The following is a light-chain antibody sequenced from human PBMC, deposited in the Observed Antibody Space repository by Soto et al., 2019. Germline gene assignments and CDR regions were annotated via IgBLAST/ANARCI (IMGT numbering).Light chain of an antibody. CDR1: SSVVGGYNY. CDR2: EVS. V-gene: IGLV2-14*01. CDR3: SSSTINNTVL. J-gene: IGLJ2*01. Sequence: QSVLTQPASMSGSPGQSITISCTGTSSVVGGYNYVSWYQRHPGKAPKLMIYEVSNRPSGVSNRFSGSKSGNTASLTISGLQAEDEADYYCSSSTINNTVLFGEGTKVTVL.